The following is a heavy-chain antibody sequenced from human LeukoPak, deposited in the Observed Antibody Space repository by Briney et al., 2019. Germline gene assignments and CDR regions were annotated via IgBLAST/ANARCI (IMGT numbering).Heavy chain of an antibody. D-gene: IGHD4-17*01. CDR3: ARGTSVQY. CDR1: GGSINSGSYY. J-gene: IGHJ4*02. Sequence: PSQTLSLTCTVSGGSINSGSYYWSWIRQPAGKGLEWIGRIYTSGSTKYNPSLKSRVTISVDTSKNQFSLKLSSVTAADTAVYYCARGTSVQYWGQGTLVTVSS. V-gene: IGHV4-61*02. CDR2: IYTSGST.